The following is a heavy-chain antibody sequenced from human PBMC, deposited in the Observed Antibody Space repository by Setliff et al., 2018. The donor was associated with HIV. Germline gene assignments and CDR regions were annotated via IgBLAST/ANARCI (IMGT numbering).Heavy chain of an antibody. CDR1: GGSISRYY. D-gene: IGHD2-15*01. CDR2: IYTSETT. J-gene: IGHJ6*03. Sequence: PSETLSLTCTVSGGSISRYYWSWIRQPAGKELEWIGHIYTSETTNYNPSLKSRVTISLDTSNNHFSLKLRSVTATDTAVYYCARVVAATHYYYYYMDVWGKGTTVTVSS. V-gene: IGHV4-4*08. CDR3: ARVVAATHYYYYYMDV.